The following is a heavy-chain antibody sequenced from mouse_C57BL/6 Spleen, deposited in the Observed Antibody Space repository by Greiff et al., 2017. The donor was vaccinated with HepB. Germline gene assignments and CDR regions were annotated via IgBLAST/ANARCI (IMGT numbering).Heavy chain of an antibody. CDR3: AKGGNWEAMDD. CDR1: GFTFSDYG. D-gene: IGHD4-1*01. J-gene: IGHJ4*01. Sequence: EVHLVESGGGLVKPGGSLKLSCAASGFTFSDYGMHWVRQAPEKGLEWVAYISSGSSTIYYADTVKGRFTISRDNGKNTLFLQMTSLRSEDTAMYYCAKGGNWEAMDDWGQGTSVTVSS. V-gene: IGHV5-17*01. CDR2: ISSGSSTI.